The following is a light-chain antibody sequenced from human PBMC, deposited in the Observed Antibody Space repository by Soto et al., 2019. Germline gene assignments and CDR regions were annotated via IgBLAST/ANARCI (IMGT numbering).Light chain of an antibody. CDR3: QQRNNWLT. CDR2: AAS. Sequence: DIVLTQSPATLSLSPGARATLSCRASQSVGTSLAWFHHKPGQAPRLLLYAASTRAAGIPVMFSGSGSGTDFTLSISSLEPEDCAVYYCQQRNNWLTFGGGTKVEIK. CDR1: QSVGTS. J-gene: IGKJ4*01. V-gene: IGKV3-11*01.